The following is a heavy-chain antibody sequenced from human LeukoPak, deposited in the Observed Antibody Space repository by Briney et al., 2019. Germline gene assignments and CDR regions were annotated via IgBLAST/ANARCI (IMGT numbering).Heavy chain of an antibody. D-gene: IGHD5-18*01. V-gene: IGHV1-2*02. Sequence: ASLKVSCKASGDTFTGDYMHWVRQAPGQGLEWMGWINPDSGGTSYAQKFQGRVTMTRDTSISTAYMELSRLRSDDTAVYYCARAGGGYSYGWGAFDIWGQGTMVTVSS. J-gene: IGHJ3*02. CDR2: INPDSGGT. CDR1: GDTFTGDY. CDR3: ARAGGGYSYGWGAFDI.